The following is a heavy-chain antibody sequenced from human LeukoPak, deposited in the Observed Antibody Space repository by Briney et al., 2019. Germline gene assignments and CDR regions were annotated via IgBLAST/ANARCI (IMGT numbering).Heavy chain of an antibody. D-gene: IGHD2-8*01. CDR3: ARSEIYCNNGFCYREPCDY. CDR2: INPRGGST. V-gene: IGHV1-46*01. Sequence: ASVKVSCKAPGYTFTSHFMHWVRQAPGQGLEWMGIINPRGGSTSYTQKFRGRVTMTRDTSISTAYVDLSRLTSDDTAVYYCARSEIYCNNGFCYREPCDYWGQGTLVTVSS. CDR1: GYTFTSHF. J-gene: IGHJ4*02.